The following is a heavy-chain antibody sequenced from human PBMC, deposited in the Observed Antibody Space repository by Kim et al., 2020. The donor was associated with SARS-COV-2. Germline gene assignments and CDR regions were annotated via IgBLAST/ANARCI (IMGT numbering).Heavy chain of an antibody. Sequence: ASVKVSCKASGYTFTSYGISWVRQAPGQGLEWMGWISAYNGNTNYAQKLQGRVTMTTDTSTSTAYMELRSLRSDDTAVYYCARDFNAGAYYYDSSGYYWFEYWGQGTLVTVSS. V-gene: IGHV1-18*04. CDR1: GYTFTSYG. J-gene: IGHJ4*02. CDR3: ARDFNAGAYYYDSSGYYWFEY. CDR2: ISAYNGNT. D-gene: IGHD3-22*01.